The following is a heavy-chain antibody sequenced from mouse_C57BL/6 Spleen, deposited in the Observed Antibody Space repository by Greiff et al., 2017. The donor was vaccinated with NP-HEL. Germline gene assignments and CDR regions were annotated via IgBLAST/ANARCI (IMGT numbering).Heavy chain of an antibody. Sequence: QVQLQQPGAELVKPGASVKLSCKASGYTFTSYWMQWVKQRPGQGLEWIGEIDPSDSYTNYNQKFKGKATLTVDTSSSTAYMQLSSLTSEDSAVYYCARSVGLRRGMDYWGQGTSVTVSS. CDR2: IDPSDSYT. CDR3: ARSVGLRRGMDY. CDR1: GYTFTSYW. V-gene: IGHV1-50*01. J-gene: IGHJ4*01. D-gene: IGHD2-4*01.